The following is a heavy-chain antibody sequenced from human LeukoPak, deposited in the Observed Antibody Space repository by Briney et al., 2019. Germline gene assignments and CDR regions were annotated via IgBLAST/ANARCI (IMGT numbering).Heavy chain of an antibody. V-gene: IGHV4-34*01. CDR3: ARGRKPRRSSSGGVFDY. Sequence: PSETLSLTCAVYGGSFSGYYWSWIRQPPGKGLEWIGEINHGGSTNYNPSLKSRVTISVDTSKNQFSLKLSSVTAADTAVYYCARGRKPRRSSSGGVFDYWGQGTLVTVSS. CDR1: GGSFSGYY. D-gene: IGHD6-6*01. CDR2: INHGGST. J-gene: IGHJ4*02.